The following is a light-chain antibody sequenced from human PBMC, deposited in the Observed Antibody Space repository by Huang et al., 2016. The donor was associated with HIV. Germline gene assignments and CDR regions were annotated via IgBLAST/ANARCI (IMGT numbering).Light chain of an antibody. CDR2: GAS. J-gene: IGKJ1*01. Sequence: ENVLTQSPGTLSLSPGERATLSCRASQSVNDNYLAWYQQKHGQAPRLRIYGASTRATGIPDRFRGSGSGTDFTLTIIRLAPEDFAVYYCQQYGSSGTFGQGTRVDI. V-gene: IGKV3-20*01. CDR3: QQYGSSGT. CDR1: QSVNDNY.